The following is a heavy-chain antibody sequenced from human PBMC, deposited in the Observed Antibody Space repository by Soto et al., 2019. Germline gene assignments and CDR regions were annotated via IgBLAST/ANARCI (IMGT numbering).Heavy chain of an antibody. CDR1: GGTFSSYR. D-gene: IGHD2-15*01. CDR3: AREVSGSRLDS. V-gene: IGHV1-69*01. CDR2: IMPIFATP. Sequence: QVQLEQSGAEVKKPGSSVKLSCKSSGGTFSSYRISWVRQAPGQGLEWMGGIMPIFATPKYAQKFQGRVKISADESTSTAYLEVRSLTSADTAVYYCAREVSGSRLDSWGQGTLVTVSS. J-gene: IGHJ4*02.